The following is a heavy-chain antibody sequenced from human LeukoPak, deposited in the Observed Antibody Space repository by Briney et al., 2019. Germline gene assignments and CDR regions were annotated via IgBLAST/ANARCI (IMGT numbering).Heavy chain of an antibody. CDR2: ISGSDGYT. Sequence: GGSLRLSCGASGFTFSSYAMSWVRQAPGKGLEWVSGISGSDGYTYYADSVKGRFTISRDNSKNTLYLQMNSLRAEDTAVYYCAKTYDSSGQRAFDIWGQGTMVTVSS. V-gene: IGHV3-23*01. CDR1: GFTFSSYA. J-gene: IGHJ3*02. CDR3: AKTYDSSGQRAFDI. D-gene: IGHD3-22*01.